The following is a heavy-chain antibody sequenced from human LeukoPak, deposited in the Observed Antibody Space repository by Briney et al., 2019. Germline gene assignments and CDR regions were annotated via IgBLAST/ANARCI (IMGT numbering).Heavy chain of an antibody. CDR3: AKDSPGYYDFWSGYYTGDWFDP. Sequence: GGSLRLSCAASGFTFSSYAMSWVRQAPGKGLEWGSAISGSGGSTYYADSVKGRFTISRDNSKNTLYLQMNSLRAEDTAVYYCAKDSPGYYDFWSGYYTGDWFDPWGQGTLVTVSS. D-gene: IGHD3-3*01. CDR1: GFTFSSYA. J-gene: IGHJ5*02. V-gene: IGHV3-23*01. CDR2: ISGSGGST.